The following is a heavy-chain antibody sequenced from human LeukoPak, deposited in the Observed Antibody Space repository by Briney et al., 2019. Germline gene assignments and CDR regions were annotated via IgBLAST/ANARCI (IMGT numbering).Heavy chain of an antibody. Sequence: GGSLRLSCAVSGFTFRAYIMHWVRQAPGKGVEWVAVITSDGTNEYYADAVKGRFTISRDNSKTTLYLHMNSLRVEDTAVYYCARSNGWYLDYWGQGTLVTVSS. V-gene: IGHV3-30-3*01. D-gene: IGHD6-19*01. J-gene: IGHJ4*02. CDR2: ITSDGTNE. CDR3: ARSNGWYLDY. CDR1: GFTFRAYI.